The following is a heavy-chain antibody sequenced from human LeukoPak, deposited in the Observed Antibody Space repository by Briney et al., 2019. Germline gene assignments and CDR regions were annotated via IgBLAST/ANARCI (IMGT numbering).Heavy chain of an antibody. J-gene: IGHJ6*04. CDR1: GFSFSSYS. CDR3: AELGITMIGGV. CDR2: IDSRSSII. D-gene: IGHD3-10*02. Sequence: GGSLRLSCAASGFSFSSYSINWVRQAPGKGLEWLSYIDSRSSIISYADSVKGQFTISRDNAKNSLYLQMNSLRAEDTAVYYCAELGITMIGGVWGKGTTVTISS. V-gene: IGHV3-48*04.